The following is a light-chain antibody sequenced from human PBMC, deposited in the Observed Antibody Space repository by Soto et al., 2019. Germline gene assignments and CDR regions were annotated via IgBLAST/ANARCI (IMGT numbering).Light chain of an antibody. V-gene: IGLV4-60*02. CDR2: LEGSGSY. Sequence: QPVLTQSSSASASLGSSVKLTCTLSSGHSSYIIAWHQQQPGKAPRYLMKLEGSGSYNKGSGVPDRFSGSSSGADRYLTISNLQFEDEADYYCETWDSNTWVFGGGTKGTVL. CDR3: ETWDSNTWV. J-gene: IGLJ3*02. CDR1: SGHSSYI.